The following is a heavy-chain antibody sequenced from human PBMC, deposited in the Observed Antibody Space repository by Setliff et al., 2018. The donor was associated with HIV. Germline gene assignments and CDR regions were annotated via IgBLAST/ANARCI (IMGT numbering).Heavy chain of an antibody. CDR2: ISRDGNTI. CDR1: GFTFSTYS. V-gene: IGHV3-48*04. Sequence: PGGSLRLSCAASGFTFSTYSMNWVRQAPGKGLEWVSYISRDGNTIYYADSVKGRFTISRDNAKNSLYLQLNSLRPEDTAVYYCARDKDEDYGSTSFDYWGQGILVTVSS. J-gene: IGHJ4*02. CDR3: ARDKDEDYGSTSFDY. D-gene: IGHD4-17*01.